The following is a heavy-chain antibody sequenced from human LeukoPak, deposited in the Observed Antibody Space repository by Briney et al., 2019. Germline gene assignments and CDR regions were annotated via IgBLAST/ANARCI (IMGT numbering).Heavy chain of an antibody. CDR2: INHSGST. CDR3: ARLFRYGYHYFDY. D-gene: IGHD5-18*01. Sequence: SETLSLTCAVYGGSFSGYYWSWIRHPPGKGLEWSGEINHSGSTNYNTSLKSRVTISVEKSKNQFSLKLSSVTAADTGVYYCARLFRYGYHYFDYWGQGTLVTVSS. V-gene: IGHV4-34*01. J-gene: IGHJ4*02. CDR1: GGSFSGYY.